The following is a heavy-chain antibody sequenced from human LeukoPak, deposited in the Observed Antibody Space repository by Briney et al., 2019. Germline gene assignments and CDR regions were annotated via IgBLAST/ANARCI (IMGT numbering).Heavy chain of an antibody. J-gene: IGHJ6*03. Sequence: TSETLSLTCAVSGGSISSGNWWTWVRQSPGKGLEWIGEIHHGGTTNYNPSLKSRVTISVDKPKNQFSLKLSSVTAADTAVYYCAKKDYYYMDVWGKGTTVTVSS. CDR3: AKKDYYYMDV. V-gene: IGHV4-4*02. CDR2: IHHGGTT. CDR1: GGSISSGNW.